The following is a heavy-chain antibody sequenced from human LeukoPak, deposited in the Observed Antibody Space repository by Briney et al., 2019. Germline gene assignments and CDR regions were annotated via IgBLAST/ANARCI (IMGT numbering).Heavy chain of an antibody. CDR2: VSYSSGSI. CDR1: GFTFDEYA. J-gene: IGHJ3*01. Sequence: GGSLRLSCAASGFTFDEYAMHWVRQAPGKGLEWVSGVSYSSGSIGYVDSVKGRFTISRDNAKNSLYLQMNSLRVEDTALYYCAKDRGGSSELGDAFDVWGQGTMVRVSS. D-gene: IGHD1-26*01. CDR3: AKDRGGSSELGDAFDV. V-gene: IGHV3-9*01.